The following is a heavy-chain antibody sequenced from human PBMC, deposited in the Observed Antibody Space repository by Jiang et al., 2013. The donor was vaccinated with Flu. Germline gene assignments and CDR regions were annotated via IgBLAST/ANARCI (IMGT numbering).Heavy chain of an antibody. CDR1: TFSDYY. CDR2: ISSSGSTI. CDR3: ARGANSGYSSSWNWFDP. J-gene: IGHJ5*02. D-gene: IGHD6-13*01. Sequence: TFSDYYMSWIRQAPGKGLEWVSYISSSGSTIYYADSVKGRFTISRDNAKNSLYLQMNSLRAEDTAVYYCARGANSGYSSSWNWFDPWGQGTLVTVSS. V-gene: IGHV3-11*01.